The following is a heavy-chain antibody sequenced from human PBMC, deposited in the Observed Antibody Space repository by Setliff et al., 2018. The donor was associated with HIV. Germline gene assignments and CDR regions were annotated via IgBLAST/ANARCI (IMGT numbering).Heavy chain of an antibody. CDR2: MYYTGTT. V-gene: IGHV4-31*03. Sequence: PSETLSLTCTVSGASISSGGYYWSWIRQHPGRGLEWIGYMYYTGTTYYNPSHKSRITISLDTSKNQFSLKLGSVTAADTAVYYCAREPDSIPYDYWGQGTLVTVSS. J-gene: IGHJ4*02. CDR3: AREPDSIPYDY. D-gene: IGHD4-4*01. CDR1: GASISSGGYY.